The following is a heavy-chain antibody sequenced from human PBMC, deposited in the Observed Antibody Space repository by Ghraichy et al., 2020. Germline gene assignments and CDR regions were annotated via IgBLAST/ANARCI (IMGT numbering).Heavy chain of an antibody. Sequence: GGSLRLSCAASGFTFDDYGMSWVRQAPGKGLEWVSGINWNGGSTGYADSVKGRFTISRDNAKNSLYLQMNSLRAEDTALYYCARAEPPDSSPSDFDYWGQGTLVTVSS. J-gene: IGHJ4*02. V-gene: IGHV3-20*04. CDR1: GFTFDDYG. CDR2: INWNGGST. D-gene: IGHD6-6*01. CDR3: ARAEPPDSSPSDFDY.